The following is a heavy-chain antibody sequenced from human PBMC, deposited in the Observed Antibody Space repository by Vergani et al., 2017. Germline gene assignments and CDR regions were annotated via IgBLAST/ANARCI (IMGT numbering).Heavy chain of an antibody. CDR3: ARGAPTYFDN. V-gene: IGHV3-33*03. CDR1: GFTFSSYG. CDR2: IWYDGSNK. D-gene: IGHD3-16*01. Sequence: QVQLVESGGGVVQPGRSLRLSCAASGFTFSSYGMHWVRQAPGKGLEWVAVIWYDGSNKYYADSVKGRFTISRDNAKNTLYLQMDSLSAEDTAVYYCARGAPTYFDNWGQGTLVTVSS. J-gene: IGHJ4*02.